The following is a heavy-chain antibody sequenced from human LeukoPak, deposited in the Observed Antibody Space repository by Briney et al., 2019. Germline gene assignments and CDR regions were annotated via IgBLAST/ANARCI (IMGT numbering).Heavy chain of an antibody. V-gene: IGHV1-18*01. Sequence: GASVKVSCKASGYTFTSYGISWVRQAPGQGLEWMGWISAYNGNTNYAQKLQGRVTMTTDTSTSTAYMELRSLRSDDTAVYYCARDRYSSGPSGYFQHWGQGTLVTVSS. D-gene: IGHD6-19*01. CDR1: GYTFTSYG. CDR3: ARDRYSSGPSGYFQH. J-gene: IGHJ1*01. CDR2: ISAYNGNT.